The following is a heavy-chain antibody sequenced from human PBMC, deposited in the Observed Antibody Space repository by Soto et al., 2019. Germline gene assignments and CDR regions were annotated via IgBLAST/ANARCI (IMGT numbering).Heavy chain of an antibody. V-gene: IGHV3-48*01. Sequence: EVQLVESGGGLVQPGGSLRLSCAASGFTFSSYSMNWVRQAPGKGLEWVSYISSSSSTIYYADSVKGRFTISRDNAKNSLYLQMSSLRGEVTAVYYWAREGGGWVLLLRLWGQGTLVTVSS. CDR2: ISSSSSTI. CDR1: GFTFSSYS. J-gene: IGHJ4*02. D-gene: IGHD1-26*01. CDR3: AREGGGWVLLLRL.